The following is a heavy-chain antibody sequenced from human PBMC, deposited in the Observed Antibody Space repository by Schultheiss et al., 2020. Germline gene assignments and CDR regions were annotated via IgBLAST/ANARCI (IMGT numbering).Heavy chain of an antibody. Sequence: GESLKISCAASGFTFSSYGMHWVRQAPGKGLEWVAVIWYDGSNKYYADSVKGRFTISRDNSTNTLYLQMNSLRAEDTAVYYCAREHCSSTSCYSPPYYFDYWGEGALGTVSA. V-gene: IGHV3-33*01. CDR2: IWYDGSNK. CDR3: AREHCSSTSCYSPPYYFDY. CDR1: GFTFSSYG. J-gene: IGHJ4*02. D-gene: IGHD2-2*02.